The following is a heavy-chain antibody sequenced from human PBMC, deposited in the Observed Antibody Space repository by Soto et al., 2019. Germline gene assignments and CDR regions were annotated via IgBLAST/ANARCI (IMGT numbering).Heavy chain of an antibody. CDR2: ISSSSSYI. CDR1: GFTFSSYS. V-gene: IGHV3-21*01. J-gene: IGHJ4*02. Sequence: GGSLRLSCAASGFTFSSYSMNWVRQAPGKGLEWVSSISSSSSYIYYADSVKGRFTISRDNAKNSLYLQMNSLRAEDTAVYYCARVAPEMATSSDYWGQGTPVTVSS. CDR3: ARVAPEMATSSDY. D-gene: IGHD5-12*01.